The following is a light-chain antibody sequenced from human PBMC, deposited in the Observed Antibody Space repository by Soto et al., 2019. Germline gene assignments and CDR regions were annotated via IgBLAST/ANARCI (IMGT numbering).Light chain of an antibody. CDR3: QQYGSSPPT. CDR2: GAS. Sequence: IVWPKSPGTLSLSPGERTTLSCRASQSISRYLAWYQQKPGQGPRLLIYGASSRATGTPDRFSGSGSGTDFTLTINRLEPEDFALYYCQQYGSSPPTFGQGTKVDIK. V-gene: IGKV3-20*01. CDR1: QSISRY. J-gene: IGKJ1*01.